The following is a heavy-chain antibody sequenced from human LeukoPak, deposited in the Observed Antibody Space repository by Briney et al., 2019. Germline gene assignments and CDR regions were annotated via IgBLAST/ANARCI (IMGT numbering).Heavy chain of an antibody. CDR3: ASYSSGWYPYYFDY. J-gene: IGHJ4*02. V-gene: IGHV3-7*01. CDR2: IKQDGSEK. D-gene: IGHD6-19*01. CDR1: GFTFSSYW. Sequence: GGSLRLSCAVSGFTFSSYWMSWVRQAPGKGLEWVANIKQDGSEKYYVDSVKGRFTISRDNAKNSLYLQRNSLRAEDTAVYYCASYSSGWYPYYFDYWGQGTLVTVSS.